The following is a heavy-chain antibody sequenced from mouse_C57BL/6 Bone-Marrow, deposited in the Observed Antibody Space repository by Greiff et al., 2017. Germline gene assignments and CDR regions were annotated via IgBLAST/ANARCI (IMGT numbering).Heavy chain of an antibody. CDR2: IYPRSGNT. V-gene: IGHV1-81*01. Sequence: VKLQESGAELARPGASVKLSCKASGYTFTSYGISWVKQRTGQGLEWIGEIYPRSGNTYYNEKFKGKATLTADKSSSTAYMELRSLTSEDSAVYFCAREVAHWYFDVWGTGTTVTVSS. D-gene: IGHD1-1*01. CDR1: GYTFTSYG. CDR3: AREVAHWYFDV. J-gene: IGHJ1*03.